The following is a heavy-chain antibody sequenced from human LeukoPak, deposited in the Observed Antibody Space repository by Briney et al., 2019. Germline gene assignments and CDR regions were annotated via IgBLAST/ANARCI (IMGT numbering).Heavy chain of an antibody. Sequence: ASVTVSFMAAGHTVTEVSIHWVRQAPGKGLEWMGGFDPEHGETIYAQEFQGRVTMTEDTSTDTAYMELRSLRSEDTAVYYCAPDLGYYYDNSGYQWGQGTLVIVSS. CDR2: FDPEHGET. J-gene: IGHJ4*02. V-gene: IGHV1-24*01. CDR3: APDLGYYYDNSGYQ. CDR1: GHTVTEVS. D-gene: IGHD3-22*01.